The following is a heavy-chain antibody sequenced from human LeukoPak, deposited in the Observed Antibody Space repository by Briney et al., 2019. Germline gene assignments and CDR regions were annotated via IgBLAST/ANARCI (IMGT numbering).Heavy chain of an antibody. CDR1: GFTVSSNY. CDR3: ARDPPRGFGNAFDI. Sequence: PGGSLRLSCAASGFTVSSNYMSWVRQAPGKGLEWVSVLYSGGSTKYAESVKGRFTISRDNSENTLYLQMNSLRVEDTAMYFCARDPPRGFGNAFDIWGQGTMVTVSP. D-gene: IGHD2-15*01. J-gene: IGHJ3*02. V-gene: IGHV3-53*01. CDR2: LYSGGST.